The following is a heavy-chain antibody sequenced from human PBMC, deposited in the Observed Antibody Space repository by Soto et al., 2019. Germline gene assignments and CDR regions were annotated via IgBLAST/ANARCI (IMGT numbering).Heavy chain of an antibody. CDR1: GGTFSSYA. CDR3: AEGSGAKGYYYYYGMDV. V-gene: IGHV1-69*12. Sequence: QVQLVQSGAEVKKPGSSVKVSCKASGGTFSSYAISWVRQAPGQGLEWMGGIIPIFGTANYAQKFQGRVTITADESTSRAYMGLCGLRSEDTAVYYCAEGSGAKGYYYYYGMDVWGQGTTVTVSS. J-gene: IGHJ6*02. D-gene: IGHD3-10*01. CDR2: IIPIFGTA.